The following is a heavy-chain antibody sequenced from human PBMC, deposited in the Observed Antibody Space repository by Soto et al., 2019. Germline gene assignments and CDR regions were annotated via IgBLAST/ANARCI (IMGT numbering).Heavy chain of an antibody. CDR3: ASVAVAGTDYYYGMDV. J-gene: IGHJ6*02. Sequence: SETLSLTCTVCGGSISSYYWSWIRQPPGKGLEWIGYIYYSGSTNYNPSLKSRVTISVDTSKNQFSLKLSSVTAADTAVYYCASVAVAGTDYYYGMDVWGQGTTVTVSS. CDR2: IYYSGST. CDR1: GGSISSYY. D-gene: IGHD6-19*01. V-gene: IGHV4-59*01.